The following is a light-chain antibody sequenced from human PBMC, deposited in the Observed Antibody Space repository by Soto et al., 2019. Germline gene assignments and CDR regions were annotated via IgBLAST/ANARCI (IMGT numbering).Light chain of an antibody. Sequence: EVVLTQSPGTLSLSPGERVTLSCRASQSVSSSFLAWNQQKPGQAPRLLIYGAFSRATGIPDRFSGSGSGTDFILTISRLEPEDFAVYYCQQSGTFGGGTKVDIK. CDR3: QQSGT. V-gene: IGKV3-20*01. CDR2: GAF. J-gene: IGKJ4*02. CDR1: QSVSSSF.